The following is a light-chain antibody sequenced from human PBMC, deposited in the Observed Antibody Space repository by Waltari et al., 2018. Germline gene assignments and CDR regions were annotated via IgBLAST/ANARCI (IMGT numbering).Light chain of an antibody. CDR1: SSDVGGYDF. CDR3: SSYTTSSVI. CDR2: DVT. Sequence: QSALTQPASVSGSPGQSITISCTGTSSDVGGYDFVSWFQQHPGEAPKLMIYDVTKRPAGVCNRFSGSKSGHTASLTISGLQAEDEANYYCSSYTTSSVIFGGGTKLTVL. J-gene: IGLJ2*01. V-gene: IGLV2-14*03.